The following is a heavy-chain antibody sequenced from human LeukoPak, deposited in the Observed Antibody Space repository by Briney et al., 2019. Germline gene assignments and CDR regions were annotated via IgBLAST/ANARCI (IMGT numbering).Heavy chain of an antibody. Sequence: GASVKVSCKASGYTFTGYYLHWVRQAPGQGLEWMGWISAYNGNTNYAQKLQGRVTMTTDTSTSTAYMELRSLRSDDTAVYYCARRGSSGWHTYWGQGTLVTVSS. CDR2: ISAYNGNT. V-gene: IGHV1-18*04. CDR3: ARRGSSGWHTY. D-gene: IGHD6-19*01. J-gene: IGHJ4*02. CDR1: GYTFTGYY.